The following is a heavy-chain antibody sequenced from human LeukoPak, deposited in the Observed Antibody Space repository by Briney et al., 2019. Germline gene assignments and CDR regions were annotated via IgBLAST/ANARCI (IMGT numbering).Heavy chain of an antibody. V-gene: IGHV3-11*04. CDR2: ISSSGSTI. Sequence: PGGSLRLSCAASRFTFSDYYMSWIRQAPGKGLEWVSYISSSGSTIFYADSAKGRFTISRDNAKNSLYLQMNSLRAEDTAVYYCARLVDTGMGGRDYFDFWGQGTLVTVSS. CDR3: ARLVDTGMGGRDYFDF. J-gene: IGHJ4*02. D-gene: IGHD5-18*01. CDR1: RFTFSDYY.